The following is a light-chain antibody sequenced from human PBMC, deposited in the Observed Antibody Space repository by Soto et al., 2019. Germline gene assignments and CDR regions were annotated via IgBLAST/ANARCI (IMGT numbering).Light chain of an antibody. Sequence: EIVMTQSPPSLTVTPGEPASISCRSSQRLLHSNGNNFLDWYLQKPGQSPQLLIYLGSNRASGVPDRVSGSAGGTDFTLKISRVEAEDVGVYYCMQAIQTPHTFGQGTKLEIK. V-gene: IGKV2-28*01. CDR3: MQAIQTPHT. CDR2: LGS. CDR1: QRLLHSNGNNF. J-gene: IGKJ2*01.